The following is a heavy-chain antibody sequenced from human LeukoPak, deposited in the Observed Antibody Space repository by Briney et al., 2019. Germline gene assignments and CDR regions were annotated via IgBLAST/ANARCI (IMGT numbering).Heavy chain of an antibody. J-gene: IGHJ3*02. CDR2: INWNGGST. CDR3: ARVVPSDSRAFDI. Sequence: RPGGSLRLSCAASGFTFSSYWMSWVRQAPGKGLEWVSGINWNGGSTGYADSVKGRFTISRDNAKNSLYLQMNSLRAEDTALYYCARVVPSDSRAFDIWGQGTMVTVSS. D-gene: IGHD3-22*01. CDR1: GFTFSSYW. V-gene: IGHV3-20*04.